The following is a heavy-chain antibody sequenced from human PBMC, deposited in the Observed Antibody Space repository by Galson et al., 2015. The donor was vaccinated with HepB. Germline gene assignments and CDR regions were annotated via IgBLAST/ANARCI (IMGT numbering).Heavy chain of an antibody. Sequence: SLRLSCAASGFTFSSYGMHWVRQAPGKGLEWVAVISYDGSNKYYADSVKGRFTISRDNSKNTLYLQMNSLRTEDTAVYYCAISSGLDYWGQRTLVTVSS. V-gene: IGHV3-30*03. D-gene: IGHD6-19*01. CDR1: GFTFSSYG. CDR3: AISSGLDY. J-gene: IGHJ4*02. CDR2: ISYDGSNK.